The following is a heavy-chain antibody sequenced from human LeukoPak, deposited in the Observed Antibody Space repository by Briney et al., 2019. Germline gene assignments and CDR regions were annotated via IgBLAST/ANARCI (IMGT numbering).Heavy chain of an antibody. CDR2: ISSSSSYI. CDR3: ARVDIVATIGLIDY. J-gene: IGHJ4*02. CDR1: GFTFSSYS. Sequence: PGGSLRLSCAASGFTFSSYSMNWVRQAPGKGLEWVSSISSSSSYIYYADSVKGRFTISRDNAKNSLYLQMNSLRAEDTAVYYCARVDIVATIGLIDYWGQGTLVTVSS. V-gene: IGHV3-21*01. D-gene: IGHD5-12*01.